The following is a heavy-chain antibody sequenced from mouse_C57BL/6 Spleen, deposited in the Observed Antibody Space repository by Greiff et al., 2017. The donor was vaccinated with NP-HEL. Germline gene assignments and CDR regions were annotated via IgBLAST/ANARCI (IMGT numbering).Heavy chain of an antibody. J-gene: IGHJ2*01. CDR1: GYAFSSSW. Sequence: VQLKQSGPELVKPGASVKISCKASGYAFSSSWMNWVKQRPGKGLEWIGRIYPGDGDTNYNGKFKGKATLTADKSSSTAYMQLSSLTSEDSAVYFCARKAQLLYYFDYWGQGTTLTVSS. D-gene: IGHD4-1*02. CDR2: IYPGDGDT. V-gene: IGHV1-82*01. CDR3: ARKAQLLYYFDY.